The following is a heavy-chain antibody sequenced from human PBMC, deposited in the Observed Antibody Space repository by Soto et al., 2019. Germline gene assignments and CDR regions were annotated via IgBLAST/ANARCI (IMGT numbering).Heavy chain of an antibody. V-gene: IGHV1-8*01. CDR1: GYTFTSYD. Sequence: GASVKVSCKASGYTFTSYDINWVRQATGQGLEWMGWMNPNSGNTGYAQKFQGRVTMTRNTSISTAYMELSSLRSEDTAVYYCARGGRNTRYYDYIWGSYRSTIDYRGQGTLVTVSS. D-gene: IGHD3-16*02. J-gene: IGHJ4*02. CDR2: MNPNSGNT. CDR3: ARGGRNTRYYDYIWGSYRSTIDY.